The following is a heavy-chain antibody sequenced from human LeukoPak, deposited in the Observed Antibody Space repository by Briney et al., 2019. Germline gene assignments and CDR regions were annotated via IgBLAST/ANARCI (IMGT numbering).Heavy chain of an antibody. V-gene: IGHV3-30-3*01. J-gene: IGHJ4*02. CDR1: GFTFSSYA. D-gene: IGHD6-13*01. CDR3: ARGGAAAGRTLDY. Sequence: PGRSLRLSCAASGFTFSSYAMHWVRQAPGKGLEWVAVISYDGSNKYYADSVKGRFTISRDNSKNTLYLQMNSLRAEDTAVYYCARGGAAAGRTLDYWGQGTLVTVSS. CDR2: ISYDGSNK.